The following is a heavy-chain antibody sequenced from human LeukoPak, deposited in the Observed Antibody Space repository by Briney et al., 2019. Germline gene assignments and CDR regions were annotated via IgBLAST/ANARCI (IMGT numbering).Heavy chain of an antibody. D-gene: IGHD6-19*01. CDR2: MNPNSGNT. CDR1: GYSFTSYD. J-gene: IGHJ4*02. CDR3: ARGRGVAVADSSFDY. V-gene: IGHV1-8*01. Sequence: GASVEVSCKASGYSFTSYDINWVRQATGQGLEWMGWMNPNSGNTAYAQKFQGRVTMTRNTSISTAYMELSSLRSEDTAVYYCARGRGVAVADSSFDYWGQGTLVTVSS.